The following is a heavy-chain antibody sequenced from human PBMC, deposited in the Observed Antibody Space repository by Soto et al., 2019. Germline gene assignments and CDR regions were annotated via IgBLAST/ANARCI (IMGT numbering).Heavy chain of an antibody. D-gene: IGHD1-26*01. J-gene: IGHJ6*03. CDR1: GYTFSTYE. V-gene: IGHV1-3*01. Sequence: QVQLVQSGAEVKKPGASVKVSCEASGYTFSTYEMHWVRQAPGQRPEWMGWINGGNGKSKYSETLQGRVTFTTDTSASTAYMELTSLRSEDTAVYYCARGGGATFTHYYYYMDVWGTGTTVTVSS. CDR3: ARGGGATFTHYYYYMDV. CDR2: INGGNGKS.